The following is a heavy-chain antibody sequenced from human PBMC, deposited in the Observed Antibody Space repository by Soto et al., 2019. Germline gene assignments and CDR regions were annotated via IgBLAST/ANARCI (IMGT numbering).Heavy chain of an antibody. V-gene: IGHV3-33*01. Sequence: GGPLRLPCAASGFTFSSYGMHCARQATGKGLEWVAVIWYDGSNKYYAESVKGRFTISRDNSKNTLSLPMNSRRAEDTAVYYCATDGSSSWYYYYGMDVWGQGTTVTVYS. D-gene: IGHD6-13*01. CDR1: GFTFSSYG. CDR3: ATDGSSSWYYYYGMDV. J-gene: IGHJ6*02. CDR2: IWYDGSNK.